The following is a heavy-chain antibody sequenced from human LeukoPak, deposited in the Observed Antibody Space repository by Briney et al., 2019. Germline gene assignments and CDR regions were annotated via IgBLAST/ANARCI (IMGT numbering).Heavy chain of an antibody. J-gene: IGHJ4*02. CDR2: ISGSGGST. CDR1: GFTFSSYA. CDR3: AKTYYDFWSGYYY. V-gene: IGHV3-23*01. D-gene: IGHD3-3*01. Sequence: GGSLRLSCAASGFTFSSYAMGWVRQAQGKGLEWVSAISGSGGSTYYADSVKGRFTISRDNSKNTLYLQMNSLRAEDTAVYYCAKTYYDFWSGYYYWGQGTLVTVSS.